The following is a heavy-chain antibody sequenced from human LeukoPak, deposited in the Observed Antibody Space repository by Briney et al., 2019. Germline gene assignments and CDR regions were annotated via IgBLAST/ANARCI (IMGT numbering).Heavy chain of an antibody. D-gene: IGHD6-19*01. CDR3: ARDLGSSGWSEFFDY. J-gene: IGHJ4*02. V-gene: IGHV1-18*01. CDR1: GYTFTSYG. CDR2: ISAYNGNT. Sequence: ASVKVSCKASGYTFTSYGISWVRQAPGQGLEWMGWISAYNGNTNYAQKLQGRVTMTTDTSTSTAYMELRSLRSDDTAVYYCARDLGSSGWSEFFDYWGQGTLVTVSS.